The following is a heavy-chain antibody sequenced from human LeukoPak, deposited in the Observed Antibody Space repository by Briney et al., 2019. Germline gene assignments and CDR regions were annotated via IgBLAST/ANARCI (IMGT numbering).Heavy chain of an antibody. Sequence: GGSLRLSCAASGFTFSSYGMHWVRQAPGKGLEWVAVIWYDGSNKYYADSVKGRFTISRDNSKNTLYLQMNSLRAEDTAVYYCARDSGDGYNGAEYFQHWGQGTLVTVSS. V-gene: IGHV3-33*01. J-gene: IGHJ1*01. CDR3: ARDSGDGYNGAEYFQH. D-gene: IGHD5-24*01. CDR1: GFTFSSYG. CDR2: IWYDGSNK.